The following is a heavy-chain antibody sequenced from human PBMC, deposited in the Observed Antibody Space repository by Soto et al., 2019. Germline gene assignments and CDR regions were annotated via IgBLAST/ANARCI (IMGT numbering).Heavy chain of an antibody. J-gene: IGHJ4*02. CDR2: IKQDGSEK. CDR1: GFTFSSYW. Sequence: QPGGSLRLSCAASGFTFSSYWMSWVRQAPGKGLEWVANIKQDGSEKYYVDSVKGRFTISRDNAKNSLYLQMNSLRAEDTAVYYCAREGGKAVAGTGDGFDYWGQGTLVTVSS. CDR3: AREGGKAVAGTGDGFDY. D-gene: IGHD6-19*01. V-gene: IGHV3-7*01.